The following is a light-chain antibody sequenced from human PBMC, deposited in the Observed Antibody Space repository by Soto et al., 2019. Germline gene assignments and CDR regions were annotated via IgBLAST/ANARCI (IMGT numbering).Light chain of an antibody. CDR1: ISDIGGHNF. V-gene: IGLV2-14*01. J-gene: IGLJ2*01. CDR3: ASYTRTTTLV. Sequence: QPVLTQPASVSGSPGQSITISCTGTISDIGGHNFISWYQHHPGKAPKLVIYDVNNRPSGISYRFSGSKSGNTASLTISGLQAEDEADYYCASYTRTTTLVFGGGTKGTVL. CDR2: DVN.